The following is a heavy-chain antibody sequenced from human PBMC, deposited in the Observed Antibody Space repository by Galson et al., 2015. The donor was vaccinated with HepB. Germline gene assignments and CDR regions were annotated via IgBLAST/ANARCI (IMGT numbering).Heavy chain of an antibody. CDR1: GFTFSSYA. J-gene: IGHJ4*02. CDR3: AKGKRRDLNLLVFEY. CDR2: ISGSADST. Sequence: SLRLSCAASGFTFSSYAISWVRQAPGKGLEWVSGISGSADSTYYADSLEGRITISRDNSKSTPYLQMNSLRDEDTAVYYCAKGKRRDLNLLVFEYWGQGTLVTVSS. V-gene: IGHV3-23*01.